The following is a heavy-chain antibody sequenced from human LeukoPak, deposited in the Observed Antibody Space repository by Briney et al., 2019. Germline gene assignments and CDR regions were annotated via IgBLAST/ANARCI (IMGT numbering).Heavy chain of an antibody. J-gene: IGHJ6*03. CDR3: AKGFCSSTTCYTYYYYFMDV. Sequence: PGGSLRLSCAASGFTFSTYAMHWVRQAPGEGGEWVAVMSYDGSDKFYADSVKGRFTISRDNSKNTLYLQMNSLRAEDTALYYCAKGFCSSTTCYTYYYYFMDVWGKGTTVTVSS. D-gene: IGHD2-2*02. V-gene: IGHV3-30-3*01. CDR1: GFTFSTYA. CDR2: MSYDGSDK.